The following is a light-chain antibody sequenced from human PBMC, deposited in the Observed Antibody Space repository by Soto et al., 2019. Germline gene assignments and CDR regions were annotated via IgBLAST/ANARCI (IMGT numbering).Light chain of an antibody. J-gene: IGKJ5*01. Sequence: LVLRQSPVTLSLSPGDRATLSCRASQSVSIKLAWYQQKPGQAPRLLIYGASNRATGIPARFSGSGSGTDFTLTISSLEPEDFAVYYCQQRSNWPPTFGQGTRLEIK. CDR2: GAS. V-gene: IGKV3-11*01. CDR1: QSVSIK. CDR3: QQRSNWPPT.